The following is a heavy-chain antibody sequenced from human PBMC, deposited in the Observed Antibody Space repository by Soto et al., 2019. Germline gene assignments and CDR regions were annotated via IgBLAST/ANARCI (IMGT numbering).Heavy chain of an antibody. CDR1: GFTFTSSA. Sequence: VASVKVSCKASGFTFTSSAVQWVRQARGQRLEWIGWIVVGSGNTNYAQKFQERVTITRDMSTSTAYMELSSLRSEDTAVYYCAADGSSSWYYYYYGMGVWGQGATVTVSS. V-gene: IGHV1-58*01. D-gene: IGHD6-13*01. CDR3: AADGSSSWYYYYYGMGV. J-gene: IGHJ6*02. CDR2: IVVGSGNT.